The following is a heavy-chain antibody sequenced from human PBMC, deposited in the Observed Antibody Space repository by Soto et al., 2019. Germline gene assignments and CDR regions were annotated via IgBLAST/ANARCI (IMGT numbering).Heavy chain of an antibody. CDR3: VNGGWLGD. Sequence: EVQLVESGGGLVQPGESLRLSCVASGFTFRNNWMHWARQAPGKGLVWVAHINNDGSRAIYADSVKGRFTISRDNAKNTLFLLMDRLRVEDTAVYYCVNGGWLGDWGQGTMVTVYS. V-gene: IGHV3-74*01. CDR2: INNDGSRA. J-gene: IGHJ4*02. D-gene: IGHD3-10*01. CDR1: GFTFRNNW.